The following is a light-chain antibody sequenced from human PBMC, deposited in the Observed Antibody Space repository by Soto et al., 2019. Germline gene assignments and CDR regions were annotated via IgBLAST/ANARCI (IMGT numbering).Light chain of an antibody. V-gene: IGKV1-5*03. Sequence: DIQMSQSPSTLSASVGDRVTITCRASQSISSWLAWYQQKPGKAPKLLIYKASSLDSGVPSRFSGSGSGTEFTLTISSLQPDDFATYYCQQYHDYWTFGQGTKVDI. J-gene: IGKJ1*01. CDR3: QQYHDYWT. CDR2: KAS. CDR1: QSISSW.